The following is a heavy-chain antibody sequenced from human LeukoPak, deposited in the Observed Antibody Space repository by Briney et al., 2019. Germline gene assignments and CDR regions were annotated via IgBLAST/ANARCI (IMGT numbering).Heavy chain of an antibody. V-gene: IGHV3-53*01. Sequence: GGSLRLSCAASGFTFKNFRMNWVRQAPGKGLEWVSVIYSGGSTYYADSVKGRFTISRDNSKNTLYLQMNSLRAEDTAVYYCARDGDYGSGRLDYWGQGTLVTVSS. CDR3: ARDGDYGSGRLDY. D-gene: IGHD3-10*01. CDR1: GFTFKNFR. J-gene: IGHJ4*02. CDR2: IYSGGST.